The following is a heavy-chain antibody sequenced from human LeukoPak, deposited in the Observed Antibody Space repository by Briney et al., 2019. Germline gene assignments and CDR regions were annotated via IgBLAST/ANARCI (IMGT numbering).Heavy chain of an antibody. CDR1: GGSISSGGYS. Sequence: PSETLSLTCAVSGGSISSGGYSWSWIRQPPGKGLEWIGYIYYSGSTYYNPSLKSRVTISVDTSKNQFSLKLSSVTAADTAVYYCAREILGYSGRNWFDPWGQGTLVTVSS. V-gene: IGHV4-30-4*07. J-gene: IGHJ5*02. CDR2: IYYSGST. D-gene: IGHD2-15*01. CDR3: AREILGYSGRNWFDP.